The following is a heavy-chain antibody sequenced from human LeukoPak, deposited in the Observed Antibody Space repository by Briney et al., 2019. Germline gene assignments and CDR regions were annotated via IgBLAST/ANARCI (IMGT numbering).Heavy chain of an antibody. CDR2: ISAHTGNS. J-gene: IGHJ4*02. CDR3: ARDGKGRYDFRENDY. Sequence: ASVTVSCKASGYTFSIYGIIWVRQAPGQGLEWMGWISAHTGNSDYAQKFQNRVTMTIDTSTSTAYMELRSLGSDDTAVYYCARDGKGRYDFRENDYWGQGTLVTVSS. D-gene: IGHD3-3*01. V-gene: IGHV1-18*01. CDR1: GYTFSIYG.